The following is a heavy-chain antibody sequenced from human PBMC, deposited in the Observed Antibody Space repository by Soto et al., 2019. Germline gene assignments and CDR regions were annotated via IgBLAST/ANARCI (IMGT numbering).Heavy chain of an antibody. CDR1: GGTFSSYT. V-gene: IGHV1-69*04. Sequence: ASVKVSCKASGGTFSSYTISWVRQAPGQGLEWMGRIIPILGIANYAQKFQGRVTITADKSTSTAYMELSSLRSEDTAVYYCARDLRYSSSSDMMGPTGNWFDPWGQG. J-gene: IGHJ5*02. CDR2: IIPILGIA. D-gene: IGHD6-13*01. CDR3: ARDLRYSSSSDMMGPTGNWFDP.